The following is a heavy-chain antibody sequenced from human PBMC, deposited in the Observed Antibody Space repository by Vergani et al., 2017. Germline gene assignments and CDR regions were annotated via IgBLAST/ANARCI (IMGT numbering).Heavy chain of an antibody. Sequence: EVQLVESGGGLVQPGGSLRLSCAASGFTFSSYWMHWVRQAPGKGLVWVSRINSDVSSTSYADSVKGRFTISRDNAKNTLYLQMNRLRAEDTAVYYCARGRRDGYIWSYWYFDLWGRGTLVTVSS. CDR2: INSDVSST. CDR3: ARGRRDGYIWSYWYFDL. J-gene: IGHJ2*01. D-gene: IGHD5-24*01. V-gene: IGHV3-74*01. CDR1: GFTFSSYW.